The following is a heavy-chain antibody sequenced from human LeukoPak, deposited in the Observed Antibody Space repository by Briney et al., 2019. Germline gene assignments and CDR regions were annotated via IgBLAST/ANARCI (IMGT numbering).Heavy chain of an antibody. CDR3: ARGRSVTMVRGVIVDAFDI. CDR2: ISAYNGNT. Sequence: ASVRVSCKASGYIFTSYGISWVRQAPGQGLEWMGWISAYNGNTNYAQKLQGRVTMTTDTSTSTAYMELRSLRSDDTAVYYCARGRSVTMVRGVIVDAFDIWGQGTMVTVSS. D-gene: IGHD3-10*01. CDR1: GYIFTSYG. J-gene: IGHJ3*02. V-gene: IGHV1-18*01.